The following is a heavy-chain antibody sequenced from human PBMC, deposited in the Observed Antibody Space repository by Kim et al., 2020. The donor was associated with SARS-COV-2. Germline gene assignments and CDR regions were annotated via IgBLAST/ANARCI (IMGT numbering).Heavy chain of an antibody. V-gene: IGHV3-23*01. D-gene: IGHD6-13*01. CDR2: ST. Sequence: STYYADSGKGRFTISRDNSKNTLYLQMNSLRAEDTAVYYCAKDVSAAAESWGQGTLVTVSS. J-gene: IGHJ5*02. CDR3: AKDVSAAAES.